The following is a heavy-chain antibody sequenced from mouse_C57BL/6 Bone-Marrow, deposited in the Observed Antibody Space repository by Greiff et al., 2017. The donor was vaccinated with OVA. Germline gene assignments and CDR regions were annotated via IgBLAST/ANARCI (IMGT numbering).Heavy chain of an antibody. CDR1: GYTFTSYG. D-gene: IGHD4-1*01. CDR3: ARFWDSY. V-gene: IGHV1-81*01. CDR2: IYPRSGNT. J-gene: IGHJ3*01. Sequence: QVQLQQSGAELARPGASVKLSCKASGYTFTSYGISWVKQRTGQGLEWIGEIYPRSGNTYYNEKFKGKATLTADKSSSTAYMELRSLTSECSAVYFCARFWDSYWGQGTLVTVSA.